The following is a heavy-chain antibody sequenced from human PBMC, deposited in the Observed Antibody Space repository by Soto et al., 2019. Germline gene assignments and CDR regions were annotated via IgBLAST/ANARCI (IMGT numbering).Heavy chain of an antibody. V-gene: IGHV4-30-2*01. Sequence: PSETLSLTCAVSGGSISSGGYSWSWIRQPPGKGLEWIGYIHHSVSTYYNPSLKSRVTISVDRSKNQFSLKLSSVTAADTAVYYCARGPPFGYWGQGTLVTVSS. CDR3: ARGPPFGY. CDR2: IHHSVST. J-gene: IGHJ4*02. CDR1: GGSISSGGYS.